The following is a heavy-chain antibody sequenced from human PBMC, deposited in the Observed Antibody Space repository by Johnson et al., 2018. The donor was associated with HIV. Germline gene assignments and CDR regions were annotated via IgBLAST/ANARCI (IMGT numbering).Heavy chain of an antibody. D-gene: IGHD2-2*01. CDR1: GFTFSDYY. J-gene: IGHJ3*02. V-gene: IGHV3-11*04. CDR2: ISSSGSTI. Sequence: QVQLVESGGGVVQPGRSLRLSCAASGFTFSDYYMSWVRQAPGKGLEWVSYISSSGSTIYYADSVKGRFTISRDNSKNTLYLQMNNLRAEDTAVYYCAKYCSSTSCYGAFDIWGQGTMVTVSS. CDR3: AKYCSSTSCYGAFDI.